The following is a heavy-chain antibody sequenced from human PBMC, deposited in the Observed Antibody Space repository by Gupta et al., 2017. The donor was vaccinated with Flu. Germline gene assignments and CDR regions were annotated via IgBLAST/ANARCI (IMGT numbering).Heavy chain of an antibody. Sequence: FIFSSSWMNWVRQSPGKGLETVSMISQSGDGEDERDSVKGRFTISREKPKNSLILEMNGLRAEATAFYYWTRDPGWGALDMWGQGTLFPLSS. CDR1: FIFSSSW. V-gene: IGHV3-7*01. J-gene: IGHJ3*02. CDR3: TRDPGWGALDM. CDR2: ISQSGDGE. D-gene: IGHD1-26*01.